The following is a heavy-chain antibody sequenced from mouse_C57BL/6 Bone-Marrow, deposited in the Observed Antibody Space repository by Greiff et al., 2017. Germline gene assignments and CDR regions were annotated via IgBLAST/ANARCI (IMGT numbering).Heavy chain of an antibody. Sequence: QVQLKESGPGLVAPSQSLSITCTVSGFSLTSYGVHWVRQPPGKGLEWLGVIWAGGSTNYNSALMSRLSISKDNSKSQVFIKMNSLQTDDTAMYYCARDYYGSSYYAMDYWGQGTSVTVSS. CDR1: GFSLTSYG. CDR2: IWAGGST. CDR3: ARDYYGSSYYAMDY. D-gene: IGHD1-1*01. V-gene: IGHV2-9*02. J-gene: IGHJ4*01.